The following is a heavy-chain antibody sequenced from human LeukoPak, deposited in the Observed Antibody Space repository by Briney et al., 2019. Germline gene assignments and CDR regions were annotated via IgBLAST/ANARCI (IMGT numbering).Heavy chain of an antibody. D-gene: IGHD3-10*01. J-gene: IGHJ4*02. CDR1: GFTSSA. CDR3: AKGMYYYGSGSYNLDY. Sequence: GGSLRLSCAASGFTSSAIHWVRQSPGKGLEWLAIISFDGAYRYYADSVKGRFTISRDISKNTLYLQMNSLRAEDTAVYYCAKGMYYYGSGSYNLDYWGQGTLVTVSS. V-gene: IGHV3-30*04. CDR2: ISFDGAYR.